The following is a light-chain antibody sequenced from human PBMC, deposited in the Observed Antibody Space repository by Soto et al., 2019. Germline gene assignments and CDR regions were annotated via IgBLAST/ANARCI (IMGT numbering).Light chain of an antibody. V-gene: IGLV2-11*01. Sequence: QFALTQPHSVSASPGQSVTISCTGTSSDVGGYNYVSWYQHHPGKAPKLMIYEVNKRPSGVPDRFSGSKSGNTASLTISGLQAEDEADYYCCSYADSYTYVFGIGTKVTVL. CDR2: EVN. CDR3: CSYADSYTYV. J-gene: IGLJ1*01. CDR1: SSDVGGYNY.